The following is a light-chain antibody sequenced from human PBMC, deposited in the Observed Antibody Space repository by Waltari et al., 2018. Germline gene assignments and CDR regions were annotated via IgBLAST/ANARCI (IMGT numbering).Light chain of an antibody. CDR3: QQRHSYPIT. CDR1: QGISSY. CDR2: TAS. V-gene: IGKV1-9*01. Sequence: DIQLTQSPSFLSASVGDRVTITCRSSQGISSYLAWYQQKPGKAPKLLIHTASTLQGGVPSRFSGSGSGTDFTLTISSLQPEDFATYYCQQRHSYPITFGGGTKVEIK. J-gene: IGKJ4*01.